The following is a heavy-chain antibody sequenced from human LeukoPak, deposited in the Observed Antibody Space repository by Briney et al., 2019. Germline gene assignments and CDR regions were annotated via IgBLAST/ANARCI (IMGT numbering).Heavy chain of an antibody. J-gene: IGHJ5*02. CDR1: GLTFSTYS. CDR2: INGTSSSATI. CDR3: ARAPRGADNWFDP. V-gene: IGHV3-48*02. D-gene: IGHD3-10*01. Sequence: GGSLRLSCAASGLTFSTYSMNWVRQAPGKGLEWVSYINGTSSSATIHYADSVKGRFTISRDDAKNSLYLQMNSLRDEDTAVYYCARAPRGADNWFDPWGQGTLVTVSS.